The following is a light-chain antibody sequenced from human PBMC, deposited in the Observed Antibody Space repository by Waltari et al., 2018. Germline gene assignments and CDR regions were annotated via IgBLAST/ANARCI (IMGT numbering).Light chain of an antibody. Sequence: QSVLTQPPSASGTPGQRVTISCSGSSSNIGSNYVYWYQQLPGTAPKLLIYSNNQRPLGVPDRFSGSKSGTSASLASSGLRSEDEADYYCAAWDDSLSGWVFGGGTKLTVL. J-gene: IGLJ3*02. CDR1: SSNIGSNY. CDR2: SNN. CDR3: AAWDDSLSGWV. V-gene: IGLV1-47*02.